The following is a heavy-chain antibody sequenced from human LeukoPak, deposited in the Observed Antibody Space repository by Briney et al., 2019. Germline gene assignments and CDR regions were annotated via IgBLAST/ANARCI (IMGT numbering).Heavy chain of an antibody. J-gene: IGHJ4*02. Sequence: KPSETLSLTCTVSGGSISSYYWSWIRQPPGKGLEWIGYIHYSGSTHYNPSLKSRVTISVDTSKNQVSLKLRSATAADTAVYYCARSFWWFGEFSPFDYWGQGTLVTVSS. D-gene: IGHD3-10*01. CDR2: IHYSGST. CDR1: GGSISSYY. CDR3: ARSFWWFGEFSPFDY. V-gene: IGHV4-59*01.